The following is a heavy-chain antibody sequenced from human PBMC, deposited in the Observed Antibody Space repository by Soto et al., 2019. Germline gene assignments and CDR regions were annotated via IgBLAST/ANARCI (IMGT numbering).Heavy chain of an antibody. V-gene: IGHV3-53*04. CDR3: ASGYYGPFDS. Sequence: EVQLVESGGGLVQPGGSLRLSCAASGFSVSSNYINWVRQAPGKGLEWVSVIYSGGTTYYADSVKGRFTISRHDSNNTVFLQLNSLRPEDTAVYYCASGYYGPFDSWGQGTLVTVSS. CDR2: IYSGGTT. CDR1: GFSVSSNY. J-gene: IGHJ4*02. D-gene: IGHD3-22*01.